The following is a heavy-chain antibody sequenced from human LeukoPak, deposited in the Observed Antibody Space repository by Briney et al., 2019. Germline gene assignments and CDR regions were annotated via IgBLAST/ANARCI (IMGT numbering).Heavy chain of an antibody. D-gene: IGHD3-22*01. CDR1: GGSISSYY. V-gene: IGHV4-59*01. J-gene: IGHJ3*02. CDR3: ARATGYYDSSGSIVDAFDI. Sequence: SETLSLTCTVSGGSISSYYWSWIRQPPGKGLEWIGYIYYSGSTNYNPSLESRVTISVDTSKNQFSLKLSSVTAADTAVYYCARATGYYDSSGSIVDAFDIWGQGTMVTVSS. CDR2: IYYSGST.